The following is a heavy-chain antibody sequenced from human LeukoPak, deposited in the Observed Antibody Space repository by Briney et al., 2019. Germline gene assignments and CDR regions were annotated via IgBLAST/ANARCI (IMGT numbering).Heavy chain of an antibody. D-gene: IGHD3-10*01. J-gene: IGHJ4*02. CDR3: ARLGASGGHYHDY. Sequence: GESVKISCQGSGYSFTSYWIGWVSQMAGKGLVWMGTIYPGDSDTRYSPSFQGQVTISADNSLSSAYLQWSSLKASDTAMYYCARLGASGGHYHDYWGQGTLVTVSS. CDR2: IYPGDSDT. V-gene: IGHV5-51*01. CDR1: GYSFTSYW.